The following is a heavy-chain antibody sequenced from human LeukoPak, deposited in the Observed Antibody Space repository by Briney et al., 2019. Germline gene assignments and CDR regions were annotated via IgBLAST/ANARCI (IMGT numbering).Heavy chain of an antibody. Sequence: GRSLRLSCAASGFTFSSYAMHWVRQAPGKGLEWVAVISYDGSNTYYADSVKGRFTISRDNSKNTLYLQMKSLRAEDTAVYYCAMHHDTEYYFDYWGQGTLVTVSS. J-gene: IGHJ4*02. CDR3: AMHHDTEYYFDY. CDR2: ISYDGSNT. V-gene: IGHV3-30*04. CDR1: GFTFSSYA.